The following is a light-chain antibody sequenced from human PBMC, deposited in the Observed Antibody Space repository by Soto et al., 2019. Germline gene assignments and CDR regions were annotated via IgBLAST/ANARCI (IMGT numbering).Light chain of an antibody. Sequence: EIQMTQSPSSLSASVGDRVTITCRASQSMSTYLNWYQQKPGKVPKLLIYAASSLQSGVPSRFSGSGSGTDFTLTISSLQPEDFAPYYCQQSYSTPRTFGQGTKVDI. CDR3: QQSYSTPRT. J-gene: IGKJ1*01. CDR1: QSMSTY. CDR2: AAS. V-gene: IGKV1-39*01.